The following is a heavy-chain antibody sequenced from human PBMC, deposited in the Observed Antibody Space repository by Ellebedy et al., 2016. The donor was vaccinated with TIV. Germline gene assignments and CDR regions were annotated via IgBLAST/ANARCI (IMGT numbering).Heavy chain of an antibody. D-gene: IGHD3-16*01. CDR3: ARAVETSNYGMEI. CDR2: INPNTETT. CDR1: GYTLTSFN. V-gene: IGHV1-46*04. Sequence: AASVKVSCKASGYTLTSFNIHWVREAPGQGLEWVGIINPNTETTRYAQKLQGRVTLTRDTSTTTVYMELRSLRSEDTAVYYCARAVETSNYGMEIWGQGTSVTVS. J-gene: IGHJ6*02.